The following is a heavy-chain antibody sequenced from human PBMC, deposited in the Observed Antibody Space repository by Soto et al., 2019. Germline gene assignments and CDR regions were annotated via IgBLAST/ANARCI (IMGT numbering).Heavy chain of an antibody. J-gene: IGHJ4*02. CDR3: ARIAAAGTEVDY. CDR1: GYTFTGYY. D-gene: IGHD6-13*01. CDR2: INPNSGGT. Sequence: ASVKVSCKASGYTFTGYYMHWVRQAPGQGLEWMGWINPNSGGTNYAQKFQGWVTMTRDTSISTAYMELSRLRSDDTAVYYCARIAAAGTEVDYWGQGTLVTVSS. V-gene: IGHV1-2*04.